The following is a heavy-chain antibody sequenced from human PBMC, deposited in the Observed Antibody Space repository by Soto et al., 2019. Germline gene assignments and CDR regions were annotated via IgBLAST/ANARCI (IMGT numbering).Heavy chain of an antibody. V-gene: IGHV3-21*01. CDR2: ISSHTYI. CDR1: GFNLSAYS. CDR3: ARKYINHDGLDV. Sequence: GGSLRLSCAASGFNLSAYSMNWVRQAPGKGLEWVSSISSHTYIYYADSMKGRFTISRDNAKNSVYLQMTGLRAEDTALYYCARKYINHDGLDVWGQGTTVTVSS. D-gene: IGHD6-6*01. J-gene: IGHJ6*02.